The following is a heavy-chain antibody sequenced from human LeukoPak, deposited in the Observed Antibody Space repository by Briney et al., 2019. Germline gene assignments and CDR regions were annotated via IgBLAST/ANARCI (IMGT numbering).Heavy chain of an antibody. CDR2: ISSSSSYI. D-gene: IGHD1-1*01. CDR1: GFTFSSYS. V-gene: IGHV3-21*01. Sequence: PGGSLRLSRAASGFTFSSYSMNWVRQAPGKGLEWVSSISSSSSYIYYADSVKGRFTISRDNAKNSLYLQMNSLRAEDTAVYYCARDQLELDAFDIWGQGTMVTVSS. CDR3: ARDQLELDAFDI. J-gene: IGHJ3*02.